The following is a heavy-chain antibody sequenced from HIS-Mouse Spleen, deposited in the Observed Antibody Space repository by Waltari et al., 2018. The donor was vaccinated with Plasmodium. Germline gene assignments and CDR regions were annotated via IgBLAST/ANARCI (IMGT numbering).Heavy chain of an antibody. CDR2: ISYDGSNK. V-gene: IGHV3-30-3*01. D-gene: IGHD2-15*01. CDR3: AREGGYCSGGSCYSGQGFDI. CDR1: GFTFSSYA. Sequence: QVQLVESGGGVVKPGRSLSLSCAASGFTFSSYAMHWVGQAPGKGLEWVAVISYDGSNKYYADSVKGRFTISRDNSKNTLYLQMNSLRAEDTAVYYCAREGGYCSGGSCYSGQGFDIWGQGTMVTVSS. J-gene: IGHJ3*02.